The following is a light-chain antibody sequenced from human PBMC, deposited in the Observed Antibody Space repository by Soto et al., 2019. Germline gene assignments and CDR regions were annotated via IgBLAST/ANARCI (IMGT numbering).Light chain of an antibody. CDR2: GAS. V-gene: IGKV3-20*01. J-gene: IGKJ2*03. CDR1: QSVSRSL. CDR3: QQYGNPPPYS. Sequence: EIVLTQSPGTLSLSPGERATLSCRASQSVSRSLLAWYQQKPGQAPRLLIYGASTRVTGIADRFSGSASGTDFTLTISRLEPEDFAVYYWQQYGNPPPYSFGQGTKLEIK.